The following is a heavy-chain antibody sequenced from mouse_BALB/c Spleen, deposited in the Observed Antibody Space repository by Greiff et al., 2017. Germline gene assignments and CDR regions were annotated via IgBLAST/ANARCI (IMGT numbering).Heavy chain of an antibody. Sequence: EVQRVESGGGLVKPGGSLKLSCAASGFTFSSYTMSWVRQTPEKRLEWVATISSGGSYTYYPDSVKGRFTISRDNAKNTLYLQMSSLKSEDTAMYYCTREGGNYYAMDYWGQGTSVTVSS. D-gene: IGHD2-1*01. V-gene: IGHV5-6-4*01. J-gene: IGHJ4*01. CDR2: ISSGGSYT. CDR1: GFTFSSYT. CDR3: TREGGNYYAMDY.